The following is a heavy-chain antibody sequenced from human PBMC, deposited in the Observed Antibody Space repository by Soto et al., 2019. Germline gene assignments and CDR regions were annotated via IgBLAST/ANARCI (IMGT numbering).Heavy chain of an antibody. D-gene: IGHD3-3*01. Sequence: ASVKVSCKASGYTFTSYDINWVRQATGQGLEWMGWMNPNSGNTGYAQKFQGRVTMTRNTSISTAYMELSSLRSEDAAVYYCARSGQVGNWFDPWGQGTLVTVS. CDR2: MNPNSGNT. J-gene: IGHJ5*02. CDR3: ARSGQVGNWFDP. CDR1: GYTFTSYD. V-gene: IGHV1-8*01.